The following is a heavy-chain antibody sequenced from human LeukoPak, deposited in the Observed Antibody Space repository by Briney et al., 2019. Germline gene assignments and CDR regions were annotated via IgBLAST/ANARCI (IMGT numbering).Heavy chain of an antibody. D-gene: IGHD2-15*01. Sequence: PSLKSRVTISVDTSKNQFSLKLSSVTAADTAVYYCAREKVVAATSPFDHWGQGTLVTVSS. J-gene: IGHJ4*02. CDR3: AREKVVAATSPFDH. V-gene: IGHV4-39*07.